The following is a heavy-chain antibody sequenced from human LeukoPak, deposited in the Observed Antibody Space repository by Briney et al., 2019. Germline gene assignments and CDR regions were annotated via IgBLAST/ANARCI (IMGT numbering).Heavy chain of an antibody. V-gene: IGHV3-9*01. CDR1: GFTFDDYA. D-gene: IGHD1-1*01. CDR3: AKDFVGTGNFRGGDY. Sequence: GGSLRLSCAVSGFTFDDYAMHWVRQVPGKGLEWVSGTNWNSDSIGYADSVKGRCTTSRDNAKNSLYLQMNSLRAEDTALYYCAKDFVGTGNFRGGDYWGQGTLVTVSS. CDR2: TNWNSDSI. J-gene: IGHJ4*02.